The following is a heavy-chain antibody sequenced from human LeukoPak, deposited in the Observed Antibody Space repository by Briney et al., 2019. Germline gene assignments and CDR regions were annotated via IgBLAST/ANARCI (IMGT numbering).Heavy chain of an antibody. J-gene: IGHJ4*02. CDR2: IYHSGST. CDR3: VGYSSGWYYFDY. Sequence: SETLSLTCAVSGYSISSGYYWGWIRQPPGKGLEWIGSIYHSGSTYYNPSLKGRVTISVDTSKNQFSLKLSSVTAADTAVYYCVGYSSGWYYFDYWGEGTLVTVSS. CDR1: GYSISSGYY. D-gene: IGHD6-19*01. V-gene: IGHV4-38-2*01.